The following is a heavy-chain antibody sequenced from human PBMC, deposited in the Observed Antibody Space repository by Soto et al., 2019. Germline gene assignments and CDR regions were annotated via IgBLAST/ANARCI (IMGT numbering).Heavy chain of an antibody. CDR1: GFTFGSYS. CDR3: ARSRLDKNDYDILTGYYALVDY. D-gene: IGHD3-9*01. J-gene: IGHJ4*02. CDR2: ISSSSSTI. V-gene: IGHV3-48*02. Sequence: GGSLRLSCAASGFTFGSYSMNWVRQAPGKGLEWVSYISSSSSTIYYADSVKGRFTISRDNAKNSLYLQMNSLRDEDTAVYYCARSRLDKNDYDILTGYYALVDYWGQGTLVTVSS.